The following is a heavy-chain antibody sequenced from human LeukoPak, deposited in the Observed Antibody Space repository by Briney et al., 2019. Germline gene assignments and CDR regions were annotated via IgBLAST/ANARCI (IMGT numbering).Heavy chain of an antibody. V-gene: IGHV4-39*07. CDR2: VYNSGST. D-gene: IGHD3-16*01. J-gene: IGHJ3*02. CDR3: ARDLGVWGVDAFDI. CDR1: GGSMSTKDYF. Sequence: SETLSLTCTVSGGSMSTKDYFWGWLRQPPGKGLEWIASVYNSGSTYYNPSLKSRVSISVDTSKNQFSLRLRSMTAADTAVYFCARDLGVWGVDAFDIWGQGTLVTVS.